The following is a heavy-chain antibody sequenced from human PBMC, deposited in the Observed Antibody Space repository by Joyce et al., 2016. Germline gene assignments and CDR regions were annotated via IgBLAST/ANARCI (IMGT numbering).Heavy chain of an antibody. J-gene: IGHJ6*03. Sequence: QVQLVQSGAEVKKPGASVKVSCMASGYTFIGYYIHWVRQAPGQGLEWMGRINPNSGDTSYATRFQGRVTMTRDTSISTAYMEVSRLRSDDTAVYYCARSAIFGDPNYYYHYMDVWGKGTTVTVSS. V-gene: IGHV1-2*07. CDR2: INPNSGDT. CDR1: GYTFIGYY. D-gene: IGHD3-3*01. CDR3: ARSAIFGDPNYYYHYMDV.